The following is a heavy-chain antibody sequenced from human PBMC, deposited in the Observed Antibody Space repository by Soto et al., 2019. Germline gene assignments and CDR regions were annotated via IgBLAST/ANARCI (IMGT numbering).Heavy chain of an antibody. CDR3: AKAAGGWSGSNYYYYMDV. CDR1: GFTFSSYA. D-gene: IGHD3-3*01. Sequence: GGSLRLSCAASGFTFSSYAMSWVRQAPGKGLEWVSAISGSGGSTYYADSVQGRFTISRDNSKNTLYLQMNSLRAEDTAVYYCAKAAGGWSGSNYYYYMDVWGKGTTVTVSS. J-gene: IGHJ6*03. V-gene: IGHV3-23*01. CDR2: ISGSGGST.